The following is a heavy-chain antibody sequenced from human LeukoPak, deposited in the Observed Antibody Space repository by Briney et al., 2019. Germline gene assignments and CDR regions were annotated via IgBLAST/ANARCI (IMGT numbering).Heavy chain of an antibody. CDR1: GYTFSAFY. Sequence: VGPVKVSCKTSGYTFSAFYMHWVRQAPGQGPEWMGWINPDSGGSECGQKFQGRVTFTSDTSSTTIYMEVRSLKSDDTAVYYCARDMTGGIWARATSFDHWGQGTLVTVSS. CDR2: INPDSGGS. CDR3: ARDMTGGIWARATSFDH. D-gene: IGHD1-14*01. V-gene: IGHV1-2*02. J-gene: IGHJ4*02.